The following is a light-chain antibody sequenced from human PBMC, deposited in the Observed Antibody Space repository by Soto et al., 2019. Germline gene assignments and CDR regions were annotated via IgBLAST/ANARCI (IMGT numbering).Light chain of an antibody. J-gene: IGKJ3*01. CDR3: QQYYSSPFT. Sequence: DIVMTQSPDSLAVSLGGRATINCKSSRTVLSSSNNKNFLAWYQKKVGQPPRLLIYWASTRDSGVPDRFSGSGSGTDFTLTISSLQAEDVAVYYCQQYYSSPFTFGPGTKVEIK. CDR2: WAS. CDR1: RTVLSSSNNKNF. V-gene: IGKV4-1*01.